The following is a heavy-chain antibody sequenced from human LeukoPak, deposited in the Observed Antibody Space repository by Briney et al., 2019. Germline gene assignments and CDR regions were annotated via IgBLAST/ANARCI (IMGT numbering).Heavy chain of an antibody. CDR3: AREVGYYDSSGYYGFWFDP. CDR1: GGSLSSGDYY. CDR2: IYYSGST. J-gene: IGHJ5*02. Sequence: SETLSLTCTVSGGSLSSGDYYWSWVRQPPGRGREWLGYIYYSGSTYYNPSLKSRVTISVDTSKNQFSLKLSSVTAADTAVYYCAREVGYYDSSGYYGFWFDPWGQGTLVTVSS. D-gene: IGHD3-22*01. V-gene: IGHV4-30-4*01.